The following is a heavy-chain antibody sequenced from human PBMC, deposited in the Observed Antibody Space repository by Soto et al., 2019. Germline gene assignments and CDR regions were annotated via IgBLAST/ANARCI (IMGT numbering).Heavy chain of an antibody. CDR2: IYSGGST. CDR3: ARDRTFFICCVVRPYVMYV. CDR1: GFTVSSNY. J-gene: IGHJ6*04. V-gene: IGHV3-53*01. Sequence: GGSLRLSCAASGFTVSSNYMSWVRQAPGKGLEWVSVIYSGGSTYYADSVKGRFTISRDNSKNTLYLQMNSLRAEDTAVYYCARDRTFFICCVVRPYVMYVCAKRTT. D-gene: IGHD3-9*01.